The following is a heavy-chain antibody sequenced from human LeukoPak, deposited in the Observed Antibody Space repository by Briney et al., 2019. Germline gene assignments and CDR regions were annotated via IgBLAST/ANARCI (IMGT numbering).Heavy chain of an antibody. CDR3: AADSSGWSS. CDR1: GFTFSSYG. D-gene: IGHD6-19*01. Sequence: GRSLRLSCAASGFTFSSYGMHWARQAPGKGLEWVAVISYDGSNKYYADSVKGRFTISRDNSKNTLYLQMNSLRAEDTAVYYCAADSSGWSSWGQGTLVTVSS. J-gene: IGHJ4*02. V-gene: IGHV3-30*03. CDR2: ISYDGSNK.